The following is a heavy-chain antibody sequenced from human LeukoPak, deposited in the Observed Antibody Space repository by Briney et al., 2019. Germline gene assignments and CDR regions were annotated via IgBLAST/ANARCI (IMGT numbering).Heavy chain of an antibody. CDR3: ARDQGGYYDSSGYYPDVY. J-gene: IGHJ4*02. Sequence: SVKVSCKASGGAFSSYAISWVRQAPGQGLEWMGGIIPIFGTANYAQKFQGRVTITADKSTSTAYMELSSLRSEDTAVYYCARDQGGYYDSSGYYPDVYWGQGTLVTVSS. CDR2: IIPIFGTA. V-gene: IGHV1-69*06. CDR1: GGAFSSYA. D-gene: IGHD3-22*01.